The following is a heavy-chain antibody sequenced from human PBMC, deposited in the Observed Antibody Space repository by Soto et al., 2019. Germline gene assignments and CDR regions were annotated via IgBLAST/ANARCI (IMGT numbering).Heavy chain of an antibody. CDR3: AREFSHGADVYYYYGMYV. CDR2: INPSGGST. CDR1: GYTFTSSY. J-gene: IGHJ6*02. V-gene: IGHV1-46*01. Sequence: QVQLAQSGAEVNKPGGTVKVSSKASGYTFTSSYMHWVRQAPEQGLEWMGIINPSGGSTSYAQKFQGRVTMTRDTSTSTVYMELSSLRSEDTAVYYCAREFSHGADVYYYYGMYVWGQGTTATVSS.